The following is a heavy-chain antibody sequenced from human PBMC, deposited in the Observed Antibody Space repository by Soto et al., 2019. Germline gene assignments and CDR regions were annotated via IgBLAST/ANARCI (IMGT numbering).Heavy chain of an antibody. CDR1: GFTFGSYS. CDR2: ISSSSAYM. CDR3: ARSGYRITNDL. V-gene: IGHV3-21*01. Sequence: EEHLAESGGGLVKPGGSLRLSCAASGFTFGSYSMNWVRQAPGKGLEWVSSISSSSAYMFYAGSVKGRFTISRDNAKNSLSLQMSSLRAEDTAVYYCARSGYRITNDLWGQGTLVTVSS. J-gene: IGHJ5*02. D-gene: IGHD2-15*01.